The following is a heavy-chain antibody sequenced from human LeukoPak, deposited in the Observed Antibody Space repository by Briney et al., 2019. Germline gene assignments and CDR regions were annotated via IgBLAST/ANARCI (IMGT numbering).Heavy chain of an antibody. D-gene: IGHD1-26*01. CDR2: IGTAGDT. CDR1: GFTFSDYD. CDR3: ARNPKLVGAPSGEGY. V-gene: IGHV3-13*01. Sequence: GGPLRLSCAASGFTFSDYDMYWVRQSTGKGLEWVSAIGTAGDTYYPGSVKGRFTISRENAKNSLYLQMNSLRVGDTAVYYCARNPKLVGAPSGEGYWGQGTLVTVSS. J-gene: IGHJ4*02.